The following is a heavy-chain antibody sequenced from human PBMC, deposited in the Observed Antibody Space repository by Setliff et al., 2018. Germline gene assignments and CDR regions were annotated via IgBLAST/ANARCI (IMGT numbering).Heavy chain of an antibody. D-gene: IGHD5-18*01. V-gene: IGHV1-18*01. CDR2: ISAYKGNT. Sequence: ASVKVSCKASGYTFNIYGISWVRQAPGQGLEWMGWISAYKGNTNYAQKFQGRVTMTTDTSTSTAYMELRSLRSDDTAVYYCARVGMGRPWNRGAGDSDGWAPFDFWGQGTLVTVSS. CDR1: GYTFNIYG. J-gene: IGHJ4*02. CDR3: ARVGMGRPWNRGAGDSDGWAPFDF.